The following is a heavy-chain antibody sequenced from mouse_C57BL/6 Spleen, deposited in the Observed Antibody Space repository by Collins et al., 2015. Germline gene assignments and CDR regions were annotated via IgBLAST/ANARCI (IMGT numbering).Heavy chain of an antibody. J-gene: IGHJ3*01. Sequence: QVTLKESGPGILQPSQTLSLTCSFSGFSLSTSGMGVSWIRQPSGKGLEWLAHIYWDDDKRYNPSLKSRLTISKDTSRNQVFLKITNVDTADTATYYCARNDYDGWFAYWGQGTLVTVSA. CDR2: IYWDDDK. CDR1: GFSLSTSGMG. CDR3: ARNDYDGWFAY. D-gene: IGHD2-4*01. V-gene: IGHV8-12*01.